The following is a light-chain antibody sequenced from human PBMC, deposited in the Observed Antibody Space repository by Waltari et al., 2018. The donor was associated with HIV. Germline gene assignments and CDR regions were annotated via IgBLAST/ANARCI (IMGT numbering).Light chain of an antibody. J-gene: IGLJ3*02. Sequence: SYELTQPPSVSVSPGQTASITCSGDKLGDKYACWYQQKPGQSPVLVIYQDSKRPPGLPERFSGSNSGNTAPLTISGTQAMDEADYYCQAWDSSTAWVFGGGTKLTVL. CDR3: QAWDSSTAWV. CDR1: KLGDKY. V-gene: IGLV3-1*01. CDR2: QDS.